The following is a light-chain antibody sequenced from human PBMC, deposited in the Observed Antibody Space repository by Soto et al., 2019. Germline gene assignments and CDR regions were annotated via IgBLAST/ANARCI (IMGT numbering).Light chain of an antibody. CDR3: CSFARSDTSYV. CDR1: SSDVGSSNL. V-gene: IGLV2-23*01. Sequence: QSALTQPASVSGSPGQSTTISCTGTSSDVGSSNLVSWYQQHPGKAPKLIIYEGTRRPSGVSGRFSGSMSGNTASLTISGLQAEDEADYYCCSFARSDTSYVFGTGTKLTVL. J-gene: IGLJ1*01. CDR2: EGT.